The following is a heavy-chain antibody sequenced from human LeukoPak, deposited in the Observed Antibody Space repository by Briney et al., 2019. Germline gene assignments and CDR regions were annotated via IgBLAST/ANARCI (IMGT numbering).Heavy chain of an antibody. V-gene: IGHV3-7*01. CDR2: IKQDGSEK. D-gene: IGHD6-13*01. Sequence: GGSLRLSCAASGFTFSSYWMSWVRQASGKGLEWVANIKQDGSEKYYVDSVKGRFTISRDNAKNSLYLQMNSLRAEDTAVYYCARDRFWAAAGRPIDYWGQGTLVTVSS. CDR3: ARDRFWAAAGRPIDY. J-gene: IGHJ4*02. CDR1: GFTFSSYW.